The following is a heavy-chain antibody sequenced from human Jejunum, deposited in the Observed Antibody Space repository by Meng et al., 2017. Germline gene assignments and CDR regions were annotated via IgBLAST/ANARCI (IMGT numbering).Heavy chain of an antibody. Sequence: SETLSLTCPVSGASISGYYWTWIRQPAEKRLEWIGRLYNNGTANYNPSLKSRVSMSTDTSKNQFSLKLTSVNAADTAVYYCESTPDFGSGAFYTLYWFDRWGQGTLVTVSS. CDR2: LYNNGTA. V-gene: IGHV4-4*07. J-gene: IGHJ5*02. CDR3: ESTPDFGSGAFYTLYWFDR. D-gene: IGHD3-10*01. CDR1: GASISGYY.